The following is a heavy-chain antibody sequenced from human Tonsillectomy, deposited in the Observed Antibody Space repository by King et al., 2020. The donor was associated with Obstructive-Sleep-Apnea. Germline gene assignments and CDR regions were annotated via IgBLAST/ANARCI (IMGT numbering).Heavy chain of an antibody. CDR1: GASIINYY. J-gene: IGHJ3*01. CDR2: IYYSGST. Sequence: VQLQESGPGLVKPSETLSLTCTVSGASIINYYWSWIRQPPGKGLEWIGYIYYSGSTNYNPSLKSRVTISVDTSKNQFSLKLTSVTAADTAVYYCARSPYYDILTGYYNLALDVWGQGTMVTVSS. CDR3: ARSPYYDILTGYYNLALDV. D-gene: IGHD3-9*01. V-gene: IGHV4-59*08.